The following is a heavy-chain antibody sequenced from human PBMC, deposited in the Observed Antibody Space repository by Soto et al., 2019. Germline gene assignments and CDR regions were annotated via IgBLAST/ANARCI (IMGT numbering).Heavy chain of an antibody. CDR2: IYPSVSA. Sequence: SETLSLTCSVSGFAISRGYYWSWVRQPPGKGLEWIGSIYPSVSAYHNPSLETRLRLSIEKSKNQFTLKLTSVTAADKALYFCARDKVGTTFFDKWGQR. D-gene: IGHD1-1*01. CDR1: GFAISRGYY. J-gene: IGHJ4*02. V-gene: IGHV4-38-2*02. CDR3: ARDKVGTTFFDK.